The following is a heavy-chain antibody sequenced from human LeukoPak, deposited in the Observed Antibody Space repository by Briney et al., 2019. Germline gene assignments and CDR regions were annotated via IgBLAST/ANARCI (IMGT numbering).Heavy chain of an antibody. J-gene: IGHJ1*01. CDR1: GFTFNSYA. V-gene: IGHV3-23*01. CDR2: ISGSGSST. Sequence: GGSLRLSCAASGFTFNSYAMNWVRQAPGKGLEWVSGISGSGSSTYYADSVKGRFTISRDNSKNTLYLQMNSLRAEDTAVYYCAKDKREIAAAAFFQHWGQGTLVTVSS. CDR3: AKDKREIAAAAFFQH. D-gene: IGHD6-13*01.